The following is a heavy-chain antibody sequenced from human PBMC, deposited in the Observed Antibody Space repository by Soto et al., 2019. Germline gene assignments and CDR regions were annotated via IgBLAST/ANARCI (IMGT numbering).Heavy chain of an antibody. CDR1: GFTLSSYA. D-gene: IGHD3-3*01. J-gene: IGHJ6*02. Sequence: GGSLRLSCAASGFTLSSYAMHWVRQAPGKGLEWVAVISYDGSNKYYADSVKGRFTISRDNSKNTLYLQMNSLRAEDTAVYYCARAYYDFWSGYSLYYYGMDVWGRGTTVPVSS. CDR3: ARAYYDFWSGYSLYYYGMDV. V-gene: IGHV3-30-3*01. CDR2: ISYDGSNK.